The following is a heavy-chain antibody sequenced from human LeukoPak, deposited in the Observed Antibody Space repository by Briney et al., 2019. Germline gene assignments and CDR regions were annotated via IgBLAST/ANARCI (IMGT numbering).Heavy chain of an antibody. V-gene: IGHV3-23*01. Sequence: GGSLRLSCAASGFTFSSYAMRWVRQAPGKGLEWVSAISGSGSTTYYADSVKGRFTISRDNSKNTLYLQMNSLRAEDTAVYYCARDEFYYYDSSGYPVDYWGQGTLGTVSS. J-gene: IGHJ4*02. CDR1: GFTFSSYA. CDR3: ARDEFYYYDSSGYPVDY. D-gene: IGHD3-22*01. CDR2: ISGSGSTT.